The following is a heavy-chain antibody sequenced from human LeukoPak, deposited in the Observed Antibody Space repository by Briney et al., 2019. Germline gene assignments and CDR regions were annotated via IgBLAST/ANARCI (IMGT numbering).Heavy chain of an antibody. CDR3: ARFSNFVSDI. J-gene: IGHJ3*02. Sequence: ETLSLTCTVSGASISSYYWNWIREPPGKGLEWIGYIYYTGNTNYNPSLKSRVTMSVDTSKNQLSLKVTSVTAADTAVYYCARFSNFVSDIWGQGTTVTVSS. V-gene: IGHV4-59*12. D-gene: IGHD1-1*01. CDR1: GASISSYY. CDR2: IYYTGNT.